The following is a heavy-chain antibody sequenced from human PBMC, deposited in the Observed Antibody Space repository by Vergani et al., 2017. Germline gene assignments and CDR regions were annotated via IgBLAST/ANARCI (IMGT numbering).Heavy chain of an antibody. CDR2: IYPGDSDT. CDR1: GYSFTSYW. CDR3: ARLSYDFWSGYYLQK. Sequence: EVQLVQSGAEVKKPGESLKISCKGSGYSFTSYWIGWVRQMPGKGLEWMGIIYPGDSDTRYSPSFQGQVTISADKSISTAYLQWSSLKASDTAMYYCARLSYDFWSGYYLQKWGQGTLVTVSS. V-gene: IGHV5-51*03. J-gene: IGHJ4*02. D-gene: IGHD3-3*01.